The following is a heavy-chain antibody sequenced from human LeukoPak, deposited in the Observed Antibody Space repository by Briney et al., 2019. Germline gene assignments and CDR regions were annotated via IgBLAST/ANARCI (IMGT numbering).Heavy chain of an antibody. CDR2: ISGSGGST. CDR1: GFTFSSYA. J-gene: IGHJ5*02. Sequence: GGFLRLSCAASGFTFSSYAMSWVRQAPGKGLEWVSAISGSGGSTYCADSVKGRFTISRDNSKNTLYLQMNSLRAEDTAVYYCAKDRGQWLGGSGWFDPWGQGTLVTVSS. CDR3: AKDRGQWLGGSGWFDP. D-gene: IGHD6-19*01. V-gene: IGHV3-23*01.